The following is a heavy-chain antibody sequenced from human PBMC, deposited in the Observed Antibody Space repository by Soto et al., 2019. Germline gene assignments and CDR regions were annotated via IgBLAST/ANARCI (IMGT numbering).Heavy chain of an antibody. CDR1: GGSISSGGYY. CDR2: IYYSGST. J-gene: IGHJ4*02. Sequence: SETLSLTCTVSGGSISSGGYYWSWIRQHPGKGLEWIGYIYYSGSTYYNPSLKSRVTISVDTSKNQFSLKLSSVTAADTAVYYCARVGVGSSSSLPLDYWGQGTLVTVSS. V-gene: IGHV4-31*03. D-gene: IGHD6-6*01. CDR3: ARVGVGSSSSLPLDY.